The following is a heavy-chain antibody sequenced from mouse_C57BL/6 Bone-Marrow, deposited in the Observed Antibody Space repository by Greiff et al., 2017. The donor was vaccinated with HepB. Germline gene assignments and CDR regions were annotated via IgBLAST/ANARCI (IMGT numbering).Heavy chain of an antibody. CDR1: EDDGGARG. CDR2: SNSDGGST. CDR3: ARHREDYAMDY. V-gene: IGHV5-2*01. J-gene: IGHJ4*01. Sequence: EGQRGEAGGGGGQPGEGGKRAGEGEEDDGGARGMSGGRKTPGKRLELVAGSNSDGGSTYYPDTMERRFIISRDNTKKTLYLQMSSLRSEDTALYYCARHREDYAMDYWGQGTSVTVSS.